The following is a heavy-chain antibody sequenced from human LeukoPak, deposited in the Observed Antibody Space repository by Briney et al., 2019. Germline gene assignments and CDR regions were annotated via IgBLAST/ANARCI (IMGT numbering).Heavy chain of an antibody. V-gene: IGHV3-48*04. CDR3: ARLNNWFDP. Sequence: GGSLRLSCAGSEFTFSSYSMHWVRQAPGKGLEWVSYISSSGSTIYYADSVKGRFTISRDNAKNSLYLQMNSLRAEDTAVYYCARLNNWFDPWGQGTLVTVSS. CDR1: EFTFSSYS. J-gene: IGHJ5*02. CDR2: ISSSGSTI.